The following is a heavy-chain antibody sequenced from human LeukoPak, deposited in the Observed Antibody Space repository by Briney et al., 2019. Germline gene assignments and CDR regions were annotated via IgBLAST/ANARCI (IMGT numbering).Heavy chain of an antibody. J-gene: IGHJ4*02. D-gene: IGHD3-3*01. V-gene: IGHV3-48*02. CDR3: ASEKVTTFGVVTNPFDY. Sequence: GGSLRLSCAASGFTFSTYSMDWVRQAPGKGLEWVSYISSSSRTMYYADSVKGRFTISRDNAKKSLYLQMNSLRDEDTAVYYCASEKVTTFGVVTNPFDYWGQGTLVTVSS. CDR2: ISSSSRTM. CDR1: GFTFSTYS.